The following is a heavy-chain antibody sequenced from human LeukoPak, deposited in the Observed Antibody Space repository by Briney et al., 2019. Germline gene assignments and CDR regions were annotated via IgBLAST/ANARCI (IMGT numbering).Heavy chain of an antibody. Sequence: SETLSLTCAVYGGSFSGYYWSWIRQPPGKGLEWIGEINHSGSTNYNPSLKSRVTISVDTPKNQFSLKLSSVTAADTAVYYCARGLILAAILFDPWGQGTLVTVSS. V-gene: IGHV4-34*01. CDR1: GGSFSGYY. CDR2: INHSGST. J-gene: IGHJ5*02. D-gene: IGHD2-15*01. CDR3: ARGLILAAILFDP.